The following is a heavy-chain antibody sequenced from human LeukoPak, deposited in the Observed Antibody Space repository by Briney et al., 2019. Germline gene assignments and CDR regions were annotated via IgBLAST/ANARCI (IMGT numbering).Heavy chain of an antibody. CDR2: INPSGGST. Sequence: ASVKVSCEASGYTFTSYYMHWVRQAPGQGLEWMGIINPSGGSTSYAQKFQGRVTMTRDTSTSTVYMELSSLRSEDTAVYYCAREGRYYYDSSGAMHAFDIWGQGTMVTVSS. CDR1: GYTFTSYY. J-gene: IGHJ3*02. CDR3: AREGRYYYDSSGAMHAFDI. D-gene: IGHD3-22*01. V-gene: IGHV1-46*01.